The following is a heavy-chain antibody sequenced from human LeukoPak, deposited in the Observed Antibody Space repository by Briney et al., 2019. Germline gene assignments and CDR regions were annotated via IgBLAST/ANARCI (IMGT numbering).Heavy chain of an antibody. Sequence: ASAKVSCKASGYTFKNYGISWVRLAPGVGLEWLGWITPFNGNRIYAWKFQDRVTMNTDTSTNTADLELRGLTSGDTAIYYCARDDCSGGTCSVAFDFWGQGTHVTVSS. CDR2: ITPFNGNR. CDR3: ARDDCSGGTCSVAFDF. V-gene: IGHV1-18*01. J-gene: IGHJ4*02. D-gene: IGHD2-15*01. CDR1: GYTFKNYG.